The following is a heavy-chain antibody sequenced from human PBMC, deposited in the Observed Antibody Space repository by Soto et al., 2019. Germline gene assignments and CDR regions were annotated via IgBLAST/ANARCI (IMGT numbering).Heavy chain of an antibody. J-gene: IGHJ3*02. Sequence: ASVKVSCKASGGTFSSYTISWVRQAPGQGLEWMGRIIPILGIANYAQKFQGRVTITADKSTSTAYMELSSLRSEDTAVYYCAISAEHRNAFDIWGQGTMVTVSS. CDR1: GGTFSSYT. CDR3: AISAEHRNAFDI. CDR2: IIPILGIA. D-gene: IGHD2-15*01. V-gene: IGHV1-69*02.